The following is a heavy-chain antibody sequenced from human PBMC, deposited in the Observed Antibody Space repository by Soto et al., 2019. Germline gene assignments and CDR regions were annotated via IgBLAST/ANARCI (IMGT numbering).Heavy chain of an antibody. CDR1: GFTFSSND. CDR3: AKGTSKLDY. J-gene: IGHJ4*02. Sequence: GGSLRLSCAASGFTFSSNDMSWVRQAPGKGLEWASSISASGRSLFYADAVKGRFTISRDNSKNTLYLQMSSLTAQDTAVYYCAKGTSKLDYWGQGTLVTVSS. D-gene: IGHD2-2*01. CDR2: ISASGRSL. V-gene: IGHV3-23*01.